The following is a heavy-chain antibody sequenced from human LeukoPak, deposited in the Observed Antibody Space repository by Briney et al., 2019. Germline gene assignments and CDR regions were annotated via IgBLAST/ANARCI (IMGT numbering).Heavy chain of an antibody. CDR1: GFTLSSYD. CDR2: IGTAGDT. V-gene: IGHV3-13*01. CDR3: AKDGGRWEVPHWSDS. Sequence: GGSLRLSCAASGFTLSSYDMHWVRQATGKGLEWVSAIGTAGDTYYPGSVKGRFTISRDNPKNTLYLQMNSLRAEDTAVYYCAKDGGRWEVPHWSDSWGQGILVTVSS. D-gene: IGHD1-26*01. J-gene: IGHJ5*01.